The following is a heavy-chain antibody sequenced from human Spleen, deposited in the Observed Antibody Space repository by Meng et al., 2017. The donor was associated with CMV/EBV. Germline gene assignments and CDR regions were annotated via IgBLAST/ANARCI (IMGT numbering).Heavy chain of an antibody. V-gene: IGHV3-30*02. CDR2: IQYNGNNK. Sequence: GESLKISCAASGFTFSTFGMHWVRQAPGKGLEWVSFIQYNGNNKYYADSVKGRFTISRDNSKNTLYLHMNSLRAEDTAVYYCARERPQYYYYYGMDVWGQGTTVTVSS. J-gene: IGHJ6*02. CDR3: ARERPQYYYYYGMDV. CDR1: GFTFSTFG.